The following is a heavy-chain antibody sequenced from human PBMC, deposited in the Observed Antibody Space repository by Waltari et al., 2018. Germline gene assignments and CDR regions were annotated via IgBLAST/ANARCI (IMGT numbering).Heavy chain of an antibody. Sequence: QVQLQQSGPGLVKPSQTLSLTCAISGATFSSKTAAWNWIRPSPSRGLEWLGRTYYRSRWYNNYAVSVKSRITINQDTAKNQFSLQLSSVTPEDTAVYYCARDPPDGYTYFDYWGQGTLVTVSS. CDR1: GATFSSKTAA. CDR3: ARDPPDGYTYFDY. V-gene: IGHV6-1*01. CDR2: TYYRSRWYN. J-gene: IGHJ4*02. D-gene: IGHD3-16*01.